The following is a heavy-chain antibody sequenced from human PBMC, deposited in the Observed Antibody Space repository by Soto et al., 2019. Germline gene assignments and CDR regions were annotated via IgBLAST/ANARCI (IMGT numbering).Heavy chain of an antibody. CDR1: GFDASVNL. CDR2: INNAYST. Sequence: GALRLSCAASGFDASVNLMTWVRQAPGKGLEWVSAINNAYSTFYADSVKGRFTISRDNSKNTVYLQVSSLRVEDTAMYYCVRENYYYGMDVWGQGTAVTVSS. V-gene: IGHV3-66*01. CDR3: VRENYYYGMDV. J-gene: IGHJ6*02.